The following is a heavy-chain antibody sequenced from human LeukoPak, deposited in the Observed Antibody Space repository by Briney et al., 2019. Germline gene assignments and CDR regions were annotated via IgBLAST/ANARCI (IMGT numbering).Heavy chain of an antibody. CDR3: ARGDYYDSSGYYYAAFDI. D-gene: IGHD3-22*01. CDR2: INHSGST. CDR1: SGSFSGYY. V-gene: IGHV4-34*01. Sequence: SETLSLTCAVYSGSFSGYYWSWIRQPPGKGLEWIGEINHSGSTNYNPSLKSRVTISVDTSKNQFSLKLSSVTAADTAVYYCARGDYYDSSGYYYAAFDIWGQGTMVTVSS. J-gene: IGHJ3*02.